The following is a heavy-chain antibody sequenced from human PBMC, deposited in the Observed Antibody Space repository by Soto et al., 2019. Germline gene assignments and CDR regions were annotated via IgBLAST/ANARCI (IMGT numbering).Heavy chain of an antibody. Sequence: ASVKVSCKASGYTFTSYGISWVRQAPGQGLEWMGWISAYNGNTNYAQKLQGRVTMTTDTSTSTAYMELRSLRSDDTAVYYCAKAGDDILTGYGPGRHYGMDVWGQGTTVTVSS. J-gene: IGHJ6*02. V-gene: IGHV1-18*01. CDR2: ISAYNGNT. CDR3: AKAGDDILTGYGPGRHYGMDV. D-gene: IGHD3-9*01. CDR1: GYTFTSYG.